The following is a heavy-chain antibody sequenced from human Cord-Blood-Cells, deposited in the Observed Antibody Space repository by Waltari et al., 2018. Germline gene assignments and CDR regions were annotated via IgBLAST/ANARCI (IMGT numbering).Heavy chain of an antibody. CDR2: IYSGGST. J-gene: IGHJ2*01. CDR3: ARGAARRYFDL. D-gene: IGHD6-6*01. V-gene: IGHV3-66*01. CDR1: GFTVGSNY. Sequence: EVHLVESGGGLVQPGGSLRLSCAAYGFTVGSNYMSWVRQAPGKGLEWVSVIYSGGSTYDADSVKGRFTISRDNSKNTLYLQMNSLRAEDTAVYYCARGAARRYFDLWGRGTLVTVSS.